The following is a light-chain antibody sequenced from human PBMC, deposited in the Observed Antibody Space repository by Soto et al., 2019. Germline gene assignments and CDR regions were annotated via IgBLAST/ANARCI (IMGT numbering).Light chain of an antibody. CDR1: STDVGRYNY. J-gene: IGLJ1*01. Sequence: TQPATLSGSPVHSITISCAVTSTDVGRYNYVSWYQQHPGKAPKLMVYDVSNRPSWVSNRFSGSKSGITASLTISGLQAEDEDDYYCTSYTSGSTYVFGTGNKVTV. CDR2: DVS. V-gene: IGLV2-14*01. CDR3: TSYTSGSTYV.